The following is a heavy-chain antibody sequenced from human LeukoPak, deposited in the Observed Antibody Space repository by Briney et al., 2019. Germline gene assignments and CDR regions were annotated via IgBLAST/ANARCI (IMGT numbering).Heavy chain of an antibody. J-gene: IGHJ4*02. Sequence: SETLSLTCAVYGGSFSGYCWSWIRQPPGKGLEWIGEINHSGSTNYNPSLKSRVTISVDTSKNQFSLKLSSVTAADTAVYYCARHPIRGYSYGPGVLDYWGQGTLVTVSS. CDR3: ARHPIRGYSYGPGVLDY. V-gene: IGHV4-34*01. CDR2: INHSGST. CDR1: GGSFSGYC. D-gene: IGHD5-18*01.